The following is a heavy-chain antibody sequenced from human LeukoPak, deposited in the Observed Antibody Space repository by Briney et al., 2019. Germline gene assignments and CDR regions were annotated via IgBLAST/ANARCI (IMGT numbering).Heavy chain of an antibody. Sequence: GGSLRLSCAASGFTFSSYGMHWVRQAPGKGLEWVAVIWYDGSNKYYADSVKGRFTISRGNSKNTLYLQMNSLRAEDTAVYYCARDSPSLNYYDSSGYYSLTQRDYWGQGTLVTVSS. CDR3: ARDSPSLNYYDSSGYYSLTQRDY. D-gene: IGHD3-22*01. CDR1: GFTFSSYG. J-gene: IGHJ4*02. V-gene: IGHV3-33*01. CDR2: IWYDGSNK.